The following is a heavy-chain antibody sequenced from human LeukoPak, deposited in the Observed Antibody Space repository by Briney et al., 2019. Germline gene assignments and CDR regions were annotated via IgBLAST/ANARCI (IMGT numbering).Heavy chain of an antibody. D-gene: IGHD2-15*01. CDR1: GFTFSSYA. Sequence: GSLRLSCAASGFTFSSYAMSWVRQAPGKVLVWVSRINTDGSTTTYADSVKGRFTISRDNSKNTLYLQMNSLRVEDTAIYYCARAFRYCSGGTCYHHDAFDIWGQGTMVTVSS. CDR2: INTDGSTT. V-gene: IGHV3-74*01. CDR3: ARAFRYCSGGTCYHHDAFDI. J-gene: IGHJ3*02.